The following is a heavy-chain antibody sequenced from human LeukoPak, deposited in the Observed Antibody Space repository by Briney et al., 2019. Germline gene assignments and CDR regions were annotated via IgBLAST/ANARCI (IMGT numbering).Heavy chain of an antibody. CDR3: VKDIQVTY. D-gene: IGHD4-23*01. CDR2: ISSSGANT. J-gene: IGHJ4*02. CDR1: GFGFNDAA. Sequence: GGSLRLSCAASGFGFNDAAMTWVRQAPGKGLEWVSLISSSGANTYYADSVKGRFTISRDNSKNTLFLQMNSLRAEDTAMYYCVKDIQVTYWGQGTLVTVSS. V-gene: IGHV3-23*01.